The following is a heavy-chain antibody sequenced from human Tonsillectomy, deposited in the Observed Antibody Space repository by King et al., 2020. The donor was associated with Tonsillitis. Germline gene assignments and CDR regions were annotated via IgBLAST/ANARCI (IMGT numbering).Heavy chain of an antibody. CDR1: GFTFSSYG. Sequence: QLVESEGGVVQPGRSLRLSCAASGFTFSSYGMHWVRQAPSKGLEWVALISYDGSNKYYADSVKGRFTISRDNSKNTLYLQMNSLTAEDTAVYYCAKGDNWNDFWGQGTLVTVSS. J-gene: IGHJ5*01. CDR3: AKGDNWNDF. CDR2: ISYDGSNK. V-gene: IGHV3-33*05.